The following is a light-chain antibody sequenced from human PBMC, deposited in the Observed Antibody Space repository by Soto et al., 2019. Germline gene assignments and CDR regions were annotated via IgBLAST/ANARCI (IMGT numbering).Light chain of an antibody. V-gene: IGLV2-14*03. J-gene: IGLJ3*02. CDR3: SSYTSSNSVV. CDR1: SSDVGGYNW. Sequence: QSVLTQPASVSGSPGQSITISCTGTSSDVGGYNWVAWYQQHPGKAPKLMICDVSNRPSGVSNRFSGSKSGNTASLTISGLQAEDEADYYCSSYTSSNSVVFGGGTKVTVL. CDR2: DVS.